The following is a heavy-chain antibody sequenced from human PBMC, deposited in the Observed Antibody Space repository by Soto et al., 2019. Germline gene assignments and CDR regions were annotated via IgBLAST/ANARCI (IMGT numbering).Heavy chain of an antibody. CDR2: IYYSGST. D-gene: IGHD6-6*01. CDR3: ARRGAARTAYFDY. V-gene: IGHV4-39*01. Sequence: PSETLSLTCTFSGGSISSSSYYWGWIRQPPGKGLEWIGSIYYSGSTYYNPSLKSRVTISVDTSKNQFSLKLSSVTAADTAVYYCARRGAARTAYFDYWGQGTLVTGSS. CDR1: GGSISSSSYY. J-gene: IGHJ4*02.